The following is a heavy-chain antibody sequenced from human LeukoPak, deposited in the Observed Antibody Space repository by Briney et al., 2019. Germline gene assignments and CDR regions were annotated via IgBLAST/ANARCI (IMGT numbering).Heavy chain of an antibody. J-gene: IGHJ6*02. CDR1: GFTFSSYW. D-gene: IGHD5-18*01. Sequence: GGSLRLSCAASGFTFSSYWMHWVRQAPGEGRVWVSRINSDGSGTSYADSVKGRFTISRDNAKNTLYLQMNSLRAEDTAVYYCASGPSLAMAPWYYYGMDVWGQGTTVTVSS. V-gene: IGHV3-74*01. CDR2: INSDGSGT. CDR3: ASGPSLAMAPWYYYGMDV.